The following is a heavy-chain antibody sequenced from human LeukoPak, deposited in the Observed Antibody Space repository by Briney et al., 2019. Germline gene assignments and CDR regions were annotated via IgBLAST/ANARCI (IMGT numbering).Heavy chain of an antibody. D-gene: IGHD5-18*01. CDR1: GFTVSSNY. Sequence: GGSLRLSCAVSGFTVSSNYMSWVRQAPGKGLEWVSVIYSDGSTYSADSVKGRFTISRDNSKNTLYLQMNSLRAEDTAVYYCAKDSVRGYSYGEYFDCWGQGTLATVSS. J-gene: IGHJ4*02. V-gene: IGHV3-53*05. CDR3: AKDSVRGYSYGEYFDC. CDR2: IYSDGST.